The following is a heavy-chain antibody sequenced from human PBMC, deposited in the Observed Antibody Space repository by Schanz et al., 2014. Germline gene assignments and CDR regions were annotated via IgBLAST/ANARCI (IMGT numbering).Heavy chain of an antibody. D-gene: IGHD6-13*01. CDR3: VSQTGSPNY. V-gene: IGHV3-23*04. CDR1: GFTFSSYA. J-gene: IGHJ4*02. CDR2: ISGGGGTT. Sequence: EVQLVESGGGVVQPGGSLRLSCAASGFTFSSYAMSWVRQAPGKGLEWVSAISGGGGTTYYADSVKGRFTISRDNSKSTLYLQMNSLRVEDTAVYFCVSQTGSPNYWGQGTLVTVSS.